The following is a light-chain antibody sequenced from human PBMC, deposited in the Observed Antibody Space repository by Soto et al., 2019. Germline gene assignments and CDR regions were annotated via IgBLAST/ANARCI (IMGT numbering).Light chain of an antibody. CDR2: DAS. V-gene: IGKV3-11*01. CDR3: QQRTSWPIT. J-gene: IGKJ5*01. CDR1: QSVSSY. Sequence: EIVLTQSPATLSFSPGERATLSCRASQSVSSYLAWYQHKPGQTPRLLIYDASNRATGIPARFSGSGSGTDFTLTISSLEPEDFAVYYGQQRTSWPITFGQGTRLEIK.